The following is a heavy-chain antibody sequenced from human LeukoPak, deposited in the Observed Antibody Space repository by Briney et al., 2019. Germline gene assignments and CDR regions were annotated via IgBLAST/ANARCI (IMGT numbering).Heavy chain of an antibody. CDR1: GFTFSGYW. V-gene: IGHV3-7*01. J-gene: IGHJ4*02. CDR2: IKQDGSEI. D-gene: IGHD1-26*01. Sequence: GGSLRLSCAASGFTFSGYWMSWVRQTPEKGLEWVANIKQDGSEIYYVDSVKGRFTISRDNAENSLYLQMNSLRADDTAVYYCARDKIVGPTTLDYWGQGTLVTVSP. CDR3: ARDKIVGPTTLDY.